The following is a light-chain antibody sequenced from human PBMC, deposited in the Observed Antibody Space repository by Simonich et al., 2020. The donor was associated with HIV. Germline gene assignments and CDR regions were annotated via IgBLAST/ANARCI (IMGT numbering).Light chain of an antibody. CDR2: FAS. V-gene: IGKV4-1*01. Sequence: DFVMSQSPDSMAVSLGERSSINRKSSQSVLYSSNNKNYLAGYQQQPGQPPKLLFYFASTRESWVPVRFSGSGSGTDFTLTIRSLQAEDVAIYYCQQYYSTPWTFGQGTKVEIK. CDR1: QSVLYSSNNKNY. CDR3: QQYYSTPWT. J-gene: IGKJ1*01.